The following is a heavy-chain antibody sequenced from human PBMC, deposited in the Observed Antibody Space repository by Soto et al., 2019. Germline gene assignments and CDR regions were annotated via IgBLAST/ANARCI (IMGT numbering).Heavy chain of an antibody. CDR2: ISVQSGNR. Sequence: VKVSYKASGYSFSNYGFSWVRQAPGQGLEWMGWISVQSGNRNYAQTLQGRVTMTTDTSTSTAYMELRSLRSDYTAVYYCAREGQLGYWGQGTLVTVSS. CDR3: AREGQLGY. D-gene: IGHD6-6*01. V-gene: IGHV1-18*01. CDR1: GYSFSNYG. J-gene: IGHJ4*02.